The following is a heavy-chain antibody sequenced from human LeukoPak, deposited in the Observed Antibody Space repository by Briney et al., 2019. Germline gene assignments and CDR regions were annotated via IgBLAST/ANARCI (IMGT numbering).Heavy chain of an antibody. J-gene: IGHJ5*02. V-gene: IGHV1-18*01. Sequence: ASVKVSCKASVYTFTNYGISWVRQAPGQGLEWMGWISGYSGDTYYLQKLQDRVTMTTDTSTNTAYMELRGLRSDDTAVYYCARDLCSTTSCKFDPRGQGTLGTVSS. CDR1: VYTFTNYG. CDR2: ISGYSGDT. D-gene: IGHD2-2*01. CDR3: ARDLCSTTSCKFDP.